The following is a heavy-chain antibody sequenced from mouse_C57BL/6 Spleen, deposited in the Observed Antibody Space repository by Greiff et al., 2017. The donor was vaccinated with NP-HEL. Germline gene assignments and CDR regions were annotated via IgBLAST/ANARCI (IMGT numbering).Heavy chain of an antibody. D-gene: IGHD1-1*01. V-gene: IGHV1-42*01. CDR1: GYSFTGYY. CDR2: INPSTGGT. Sequence: VQLQQSGPELVKPGASVKISCKASGYSFTGYYMNWVKQSPEKSLEWIGEINPSTGGTTYNQKFKAKATLTVDKSSSTAYMQLKSLTSEDSAVYYCARGYYGSRYWYFDVWGTGTTVTVSS. CDR3: ARGYYGSRYWYFDV. J-gene: IGHJ1*03.